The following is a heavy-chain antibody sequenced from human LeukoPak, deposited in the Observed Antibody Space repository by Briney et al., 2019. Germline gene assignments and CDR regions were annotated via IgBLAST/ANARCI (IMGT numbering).Heavy chain of an antibody. J-gene: IGHJ6*03. CDR2: ISSSGSTI. Sequence: AGGSLRLSCAASGFTFSSYEMNWVRQAPGKGLEWVSYISSSGSTIYYADSVKGRFTISGDNAKNSLYLQMNSLRAEDTALYYCAKGFDSQYYMDVWGKGTTVTISS. CDR3: AKGFDSQYYMDV. V-gene: IGHV3-48*03. CDR1: GFTFSSYE. D-gene: IGHD3-9*01.